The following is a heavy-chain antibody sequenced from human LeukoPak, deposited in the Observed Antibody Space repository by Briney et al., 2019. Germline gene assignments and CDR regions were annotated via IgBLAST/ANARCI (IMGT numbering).Heavy chain of an antibody. CDR3: AKGQSLNTIIVVITTVDY. D-gene: IGHD3-22*01. J-gene: IGHJ4*02. Sequence: GGSLRLSCAASGFTFSSYAMSWVRQAPGKGLEWVSTISGSGRSTYYADSVKGRFTISRDNSKNTLYLQMNSLGAEDTAVYYCAKGQSLNTIIVVITTVDYWGQGTLVTVSS. CDR2: ISGSGRST. V-gene: IGHV3-23*01. CDR1: GFTFSSYA.